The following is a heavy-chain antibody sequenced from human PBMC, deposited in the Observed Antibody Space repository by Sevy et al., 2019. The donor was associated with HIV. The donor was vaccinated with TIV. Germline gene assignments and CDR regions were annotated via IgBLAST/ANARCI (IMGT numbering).Heavy chain of an antibody. CDR2: IKQDGSQK. Sequence: GGSLRLSCAASGFTLSSYWMSWVRQAPGKGLEWVANIKQDGSQKYYVDSVKGRFTISRDNAKNSLYLQMNSLRAEDTAVYYCARAVQWELLRYFDYWGQGTLVTVSS. D-gene: IGHD1-26*01. J-gene: IGHJ4*02. CDR3: ARAVQWELLRYFDY. CDR1: GFTLSSYW. V-gene: IGHV3-7*03.